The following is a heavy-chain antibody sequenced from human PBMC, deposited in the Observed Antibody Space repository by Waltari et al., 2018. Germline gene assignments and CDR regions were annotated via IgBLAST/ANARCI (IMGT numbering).Heavy chain of an antibody. CDR3: ATYIGASVGTAAFDV. CDR2: VSYSGTT. D-gene: IGHD5-12*01. Sequence: QLQLQESGPRLVRPSATLYPICRVSGVSITSTSHYWAWIRQSPGQGLEWIGTVSYSGTTYISPSLKSRVSVSRDTSKNQVSLILGSVTAADMAVYYCATYIGASVGTAAFDVWGQGTMVTVSS. V-gene: IGHV4-39*01. CDR1: GVSITSTSHY. J-gene: IGHJ3*01.